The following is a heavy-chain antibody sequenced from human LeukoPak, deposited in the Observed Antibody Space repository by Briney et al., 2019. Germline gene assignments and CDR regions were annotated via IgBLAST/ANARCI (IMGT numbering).Heavy chain of an antibody. CDR3: ARDGEYSGSYLSFYYYYYMDV. CDR1: GFTFSDHS. J-gene: IGHJ6*03. CDR2: VSWDHGT. D-gene: IGHD1-26*01. Sequence: GGSLSLSCAASGFTFSDHSMHWVRQAPGKGLEWVAFVSWDHGTHYIDSVKGRFTVSRDNSKNTLYLQMNSLRAEDTAVYYCARDGEYSGSYLSFYYYYYMDVWGKGTTVTVSS. V-gene: IGHV3-43*01.